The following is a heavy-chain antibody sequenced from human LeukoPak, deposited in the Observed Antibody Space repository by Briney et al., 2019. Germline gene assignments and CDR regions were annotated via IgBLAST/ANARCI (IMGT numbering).Heavy chain of an antibody. Sequence: TGGSLRLSCEASGFTFSRSAMTWVRQAPGKGLEWVSVIYSGGSAYYADSVKGRFTISRDNSKNTLYLQMNSLRAEDTAVYYCAREWGVRTPFLDVWGQGTTVTVSS. CDR2: IYSGGSA. V-gene: IGHV3-53*01. CDR1: GFTFSRSA. D-gene: IGHD3-16*01. CDR3: AREWGVRTPFLDV. J-gene: IGHJ6*02.